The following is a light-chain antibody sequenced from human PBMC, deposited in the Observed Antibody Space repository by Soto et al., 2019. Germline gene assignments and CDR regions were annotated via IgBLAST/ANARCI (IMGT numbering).Light chain of an antibody. CDR3: QQRSNWPLIT. J-gene: IGKJ5*01. Sequence: DIQMTQSPSTLSASVGDRVSITCRSSQNINNWIAWNRQKQRKAPKFLIYDADTLQSGVPSRFSGSGFGTEFSLTISSLEPEDFAVYYCQQRSNWPLITFGQGTRLENK. V-gene: IGKV1-5*01. CDR2: DAD. CDR1: QNINNW.